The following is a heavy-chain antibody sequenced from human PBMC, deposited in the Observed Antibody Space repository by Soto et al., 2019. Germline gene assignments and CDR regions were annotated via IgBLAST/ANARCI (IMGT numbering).Heavy chain of an antibody. V-gene: IGHV4-30-2*01. CDR2: IYHSGST. D-gene: IGHD1-1*01. J-gene: IGHJ4*02. CDR3: ARDTMAGDGLGFDY. Sequence: QLQLQESGSGLVKPSQTLSLTCAVSGGSISSGGYSWSWIRQPPGKGLEWIGYIYHSGSTYYNPSLKSRVTLSVDRSKNQFSLKLSSVTAADTAVYYCARDTMAGDGLGFDYWGQGTLVTVSS. CDR1: GGSISSGGYS.